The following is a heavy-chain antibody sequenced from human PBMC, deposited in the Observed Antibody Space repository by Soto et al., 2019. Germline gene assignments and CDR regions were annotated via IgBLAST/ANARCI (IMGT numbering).Heavy chain of an antibody. V-gene: IGHV4-30-4*01. CDR2: IYYSGST. CDR1: GGSISSGDYY. J-gene: IGHJ6*02. CDR3: ARDGLPKPDYYYYGMDV. Sequence: SETLSLTFTVSGGSISSGDYYWSWIRQPPGKGLEWIGYIYYSGSTYYNPSLKSRVTISVDTSKNQFSLKLSSVTAADTAVYYCARDGLPKPDYYYYGMDVWGQGTTVTVSS.